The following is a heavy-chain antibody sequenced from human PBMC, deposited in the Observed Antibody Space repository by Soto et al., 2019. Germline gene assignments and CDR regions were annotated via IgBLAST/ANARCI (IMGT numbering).Heavy chain of an antibody. D-gene: IGHD2-2*01. J-gene: IGHJ4*02. CDR2: IYNSGST. CDR3: ARGVDTMAXXS. V-gene: IGHV4-30-4*01. Sequence: QVQLQESGPGLVKPSQTLSLTCTVSGDSLRSGDYYWSWIRQPPGKGLEWIGYIYNSGSTYYEPSLRSRLTISEDMSKNQVSLRLTAVTXAXXXXYYCARGVDTMAXXSWGXGTLXXXSS. CDR1: GDSLRSGDYY.